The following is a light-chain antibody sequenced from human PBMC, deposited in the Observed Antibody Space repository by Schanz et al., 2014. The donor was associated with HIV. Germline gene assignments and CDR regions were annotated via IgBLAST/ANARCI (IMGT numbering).Light chain of an antibody. V-gene: IGKV3-15*01. Sequence: IVLTQYPGTLSLSPGERATLSCRASQSVSSDSLAWYQQKPGQAPRLLIYGATARATGVPARFSGSGSGTDFTLTISSLQSEDSAVYYCQQSENWPLTFGGGTRVETK. J-gene: IGKJ4*01. CDR2: GAT. CDR1: QSVSSD. CDR3: QQSENWPLT.